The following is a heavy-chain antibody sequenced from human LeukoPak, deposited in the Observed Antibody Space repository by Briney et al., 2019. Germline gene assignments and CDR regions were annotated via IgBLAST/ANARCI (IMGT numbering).Heavy chain of an antibody. J-gene: IGHJ4*02. CDR2: VTFDGSSE. CDR1: GFTFNTFA. Sequence: GGSLRLSCAASGFTFNTFAMHWVRQPPAKGLEWVASVTFDGSSEYYADSVKGRFTISRDNSNNTLYLQMKSLTPEDTAIYFRARHAPRSRSWGQGALVTVSS. V-gene: IGHV3-30-3*01. CDR3: ARHAPRSRS.